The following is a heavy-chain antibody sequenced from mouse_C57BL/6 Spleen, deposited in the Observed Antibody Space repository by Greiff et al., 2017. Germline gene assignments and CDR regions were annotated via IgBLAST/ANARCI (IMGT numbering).Heavy chain of an antibody. J-gene: IGHJ2*01. CDR1: GFTFSDYG. CDR3: ARSGGTTVVAPDY. Sequence: EVQLVESGGGLVKPGVSLKLSCAASGFTFSDYGMHWVRQAPEKGLEWVAYISSGSSTIYYADTVKGRFTISRDNAKNTLFLQMTSLRSEDTAMYYCARSGGTTVVAPDYWGQGTTLTVSS. V-gene: IGHV5-17*01. CDR2: ISSGSSTI. D-gene: IGHD1-1*01.